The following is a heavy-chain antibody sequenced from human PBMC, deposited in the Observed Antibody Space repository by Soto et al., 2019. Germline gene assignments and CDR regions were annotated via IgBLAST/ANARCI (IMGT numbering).Heavy chain of an antibody. J-gene: IGHJ5*02. CDR2: INHSGST. V-gene: IGHV4-39*07. D-gene: IGHD5-18*01. Sequence: SETLSLTCSVSGGSISSGNYYWSWIRQPPGKGLEWIGEINHSGSTNYNPSLKSRVTISVDTSKNQFSLKLSSVTAADTAVYYCARVQKRGYSYGYWWFDPWGQGTLVTVSS. CDR3: ARVQKRGYSYGYWWFDP. CDR1: GGSISSGNYY.